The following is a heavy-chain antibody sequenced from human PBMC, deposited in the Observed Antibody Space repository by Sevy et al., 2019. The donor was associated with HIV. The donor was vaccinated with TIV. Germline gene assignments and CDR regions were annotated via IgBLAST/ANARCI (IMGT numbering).Heavy chain of an antibody. J-gene: IGHJ6*03. D-gene: IGHD5-12*01. V-gene: IGHV3-53*01. CDR1: GFTVSNNF. Sequence: GGSLRLSCAVSGFTVSNNFLNWVRQSPGKGLEWVSTVYSDLRTFYADSVKGRFTVSRDDPENTLYLQMISLRAEDTAVYYFARVIDGYHREFNYFYYYMDVWGKGTTVTVSS. CDR2: VYSDLRT. CDR3: ARVIDGYHREFNYFYYYMDV.